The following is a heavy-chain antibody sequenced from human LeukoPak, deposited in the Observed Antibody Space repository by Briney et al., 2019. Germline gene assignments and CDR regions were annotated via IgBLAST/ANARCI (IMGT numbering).Heavy chain of an antibody. Sequence: GGSLRLSCAASGFTFDDYAMHWVRQAPGKGLEWVSLISGDGGSTYYADSVKGRFTISRDNSKNSLYLQMNSLRTEDTALYYSEKLGYSGSYHYWGQGTLVTVSP. V-gene: IGHV3-43*02. D-gene: IGHD1-26*01. CDR2: ISGDGGST. CDR3: EKLGYSGSYHY. CDR1: GFTFDDYA. J-gene: IGHJ4*02.